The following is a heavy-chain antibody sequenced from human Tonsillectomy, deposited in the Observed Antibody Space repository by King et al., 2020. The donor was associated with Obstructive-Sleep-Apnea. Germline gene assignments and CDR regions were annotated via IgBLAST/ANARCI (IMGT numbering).Heavy chain of an antibody. CDR3: ARGRFGDYNWFDP. CDR2: IWYDGSNK. Sequence: VQLVESGGGVVQPGRSLRLSCAASGFTFSSYGMHWVRQAPGKGLEWVAVIWYDGSNKYYADSVKGRFTISRYNSKNTLYLQMNSLRAEDTAVYYCARGRFGDYNWFDPWGQGTLVTVSS. J-gene: IGHJ5*02. CDR1: GFTFSSYG. V-gene: IGHV3-33*01. D-gene: IGHD3-10*01.